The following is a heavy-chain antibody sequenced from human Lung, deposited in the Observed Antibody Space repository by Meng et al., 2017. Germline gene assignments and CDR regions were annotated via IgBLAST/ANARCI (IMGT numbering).Heavy chain of an antibody. CDR2: INHSGST. CDR1: GGSFSDYY. CDR3: ARGPTTMAHDFDY. Sequence: QGELQQWGGGLWRPWGTRSLTCVVSGGSFSDYYWSWIRQPPGKGLEWIGEINHSGSTNYNPSLEDRATISVDTSQNNLSLKLSSVTAADSAVYYCARGPTTMAHDFDYWGQGTLVTVSS. V-gene: IGHV4-34*01. J-gene: IGHJ4*02. D-gene: IGHD4-11*01.